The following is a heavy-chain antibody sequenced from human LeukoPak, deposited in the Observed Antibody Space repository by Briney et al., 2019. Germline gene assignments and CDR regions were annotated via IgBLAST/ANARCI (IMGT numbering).Heavy chain of an antibody. CDR3: ATYDSWSSYNIAY. D-gene: IGHD3-3*01. J-gene: IGHJ4*02. CDR2: INRDGSEK. Sequence: GGSLRLSCVVSGFTLSSRWMMWVRQAPGEGLEWMTNINRDGSEKNYVDSVKGRFTITRDNAENSLYLQMNSLKVEDSAIYYCATYDSWSSYNIAYWGQGALVTVSS. V-gene: IGHV3-7*03. CDR1: GFTLSSRW.